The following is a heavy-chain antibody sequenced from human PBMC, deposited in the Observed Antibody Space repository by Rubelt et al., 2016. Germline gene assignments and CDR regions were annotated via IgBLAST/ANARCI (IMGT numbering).Heavy chain of an antibody. Sequence: QVQLQQWGAGLLKPSETLSLTCAVYGGSFNGYYWSWIRQPPGKGLEWIGEINHSGSTNSNPSLKSRVTISVDRSKNQFSLKLTSVTAADTAVYYCARQRQLITARRWFDPWGQGTLVTVSS. J-gene: IGHJ5*02. V-gene: IGHV4-34*01. D-gene: IGHD6-6*01. CDR3: ARQRQLITARRWFDP. CDR1: GGSFNGYY. CDR2: INHSGST.